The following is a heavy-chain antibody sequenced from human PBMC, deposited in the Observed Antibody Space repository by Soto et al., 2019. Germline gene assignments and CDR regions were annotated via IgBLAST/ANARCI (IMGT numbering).Heavy chain of an antibody. CDR2: TYYRSKWYN. J-gene: IGHJ6*02. CDR1: GDSVSSNSAA. V-gene: IGHV6-1*01. CDR3: ARGFEHIVVVTAIHYYYGMDV. Sequence: SQTLSLTCAISGDSVSSNSAAWNWIRQSPSRGLEWLGRTYYRSKWYNDYAVSVKSRITINPDTSKNQFSLKLNSVTPEDTAVYFCARGFEHIVVVTAIHYYYGMDVWGQGTTVPVSS. D-gene: IGHD2-21*02.